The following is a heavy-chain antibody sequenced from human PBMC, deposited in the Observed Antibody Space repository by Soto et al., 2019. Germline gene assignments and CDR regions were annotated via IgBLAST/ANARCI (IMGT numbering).Heavy chain of an antibody. J-gene: IGHJ6*03. Sequence: QVQLVQSGAEVKKPGASVKVSCKASGYTFTSYDINWVRQATGQGIEWMGWMNPNSGNTGYAQKFQGRVTMTRNTSISTAYMELSSLRSEDTAVYYCARGRRIAVAGSYYYYMDVWGKGTTVTVSS. V-gene: IGHV1-8*01. D-gene: IGHD6-19*01. CDR3: ARGRRIAVAGSYYYYMDV. CDR2: MNPNSGNT. CDR1: GYTFTSYD.